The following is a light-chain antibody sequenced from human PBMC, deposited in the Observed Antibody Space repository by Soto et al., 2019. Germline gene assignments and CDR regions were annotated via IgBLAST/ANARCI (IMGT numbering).Light chain of an antibody. CDR2: GAS. CDR1: QTVSSSS. CDR3: QQYDSVWT. Sequence: ETVLTQSPGTLSLSPGERATLSCRASQTVSSSSLVWYQQKPGQAPRLLIYGASNRATGIPDRFSGSGSGTDFTLTISRLEPEDCAVYYCQQYDSVWTFGQGTKVEIK. J-gene: IGKJ1*01. V-gene: IGKV3-20*01.